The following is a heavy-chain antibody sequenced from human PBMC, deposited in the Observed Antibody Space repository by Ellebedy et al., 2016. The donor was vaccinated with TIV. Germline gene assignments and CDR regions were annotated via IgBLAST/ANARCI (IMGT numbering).Heavy chain of an antibody. V-gene: IGHV1-46*01. CDR2: INPSGGRI. CDR3: ARENSSSSNGAYVY. Sequence: ASVKVSCXASGYTFSNYYIHRVRQAPGQGLEWMGLINPSGGRISYAQNFQGRVTMTRATSTSTVYMELRSLRSEDTAVYYCARENSSSSNGAYVYWGQGTLVTVSS. J-gene: IGHJ4*02. CDR1: GYTFSNYY. D-gene: IGHD6-6*01.